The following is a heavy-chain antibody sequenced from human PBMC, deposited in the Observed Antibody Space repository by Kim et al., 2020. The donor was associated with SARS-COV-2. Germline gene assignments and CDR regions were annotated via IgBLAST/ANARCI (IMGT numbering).Heavy chain of an antibody. D-gene: IGHD3-10*01. CDR1: GFTFGDYA. Sequence: GGSLRLSCTASGFTFGDYAMSWFRQAPGKGLEWVGCIRSKAYGGTTAYAASVKGRFTISRDDSKSIAYLQMNSLKTEDTAVYYCTRVRSWFGKYYFDYWGQGTLVTVSS. J-gene: IGHJ4*02. CDR3: TRVRSWFGKYYFDY. V-gene: IGHV3-49*03. CDR2: IRSKAYGGTT.